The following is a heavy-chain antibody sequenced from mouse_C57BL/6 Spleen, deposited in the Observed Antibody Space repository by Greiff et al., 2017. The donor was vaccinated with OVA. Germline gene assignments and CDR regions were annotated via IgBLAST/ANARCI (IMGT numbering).Heavy chain of an antibody. CDR2: IDPSDSET. J-gene: IGHJ2*01. CDR1: GYTFTSYW. Sequence: VQLQQPGAELVRPGSSVKLSCKASGYTFTSYWMHWVKQRPIQGLEWIGNIDPSDSETHYNQKFKDKATLTVDKSSSTAYMQLSSLTSEDSAVYYCARGRGIYYFDYWGQGTTLTVSS. CDR3: ARGRGIYYFDY. V-gene: IGHV1-52*01.